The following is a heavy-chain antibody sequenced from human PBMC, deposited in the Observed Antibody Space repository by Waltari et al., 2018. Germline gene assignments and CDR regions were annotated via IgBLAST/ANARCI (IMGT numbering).Heavy chain of an antibody. CDR2: IYHSGST. CDR3: ARTTAVTLSPFDY. CDR1: CYSISSGYY. V-gene: IGHV4-38-2*01. J-gene: IGHJ4*02. D-gene: IGHD6-19*01. Sequence: QVQLQESGPGLVKPSETLSLTCAVSCYSISSGYYWGWIRQPPGKGLEWIGSIYHSGSTYYNPSLKSRVTISVDTSKNQFSLKLSSVTAADTAVYYCARTTAVTLSPFDYWGQGTLVTVSS.